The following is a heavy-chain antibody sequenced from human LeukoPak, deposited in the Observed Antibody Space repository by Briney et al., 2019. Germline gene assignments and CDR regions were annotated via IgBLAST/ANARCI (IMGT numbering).Heavy chain of an antibody. D-gene: IGHD6-13*01. CDR2: INSDGSST. CDR3: VRDLQRHYLGVAVAGRRRWFDP. Sequence: GGSLRLSCAASGFTFSSYWMHWVRQAPGKGLVWVSRINSDGSSTSYADSVRGRFSISRDNAKNTLYLQMNSLRAEDTAIYYCVRDLQRHYLGVAVAGRRRWFDPWGQGTLVTVSS. CDR1: GFTFSSYW. V-gene: IGHV3-74*01. J-gene: IGHJ5*02.